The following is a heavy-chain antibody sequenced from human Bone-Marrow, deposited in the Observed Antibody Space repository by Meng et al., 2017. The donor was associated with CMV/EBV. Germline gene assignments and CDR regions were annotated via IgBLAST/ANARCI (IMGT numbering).Heavy chain of an antibody. CDR1: GFTFSSYS. Sequence: GESLKISCAASGFTFSSYSRNWVRQAPGKGPEWVSSITSSSYIYYADSVKGRFTISRDNAKNSLYLQMNRLRAEDTAVYYCASDTSGTTDYDFWSGFWGYYGMDVWVQGTTVPVPS. V-gene: IGHV3-21*01. CDR3: ASDTSGTTDYDFWSGFWGYYGMDV. J-gene: IGHJ6*02. CDR2: ITSSSYI. D-gene: IGHD3-3*01.